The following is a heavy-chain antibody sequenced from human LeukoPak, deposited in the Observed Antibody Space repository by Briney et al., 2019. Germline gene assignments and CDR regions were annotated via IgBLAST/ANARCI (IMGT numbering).Heavy chain of an antibody. CDR1: GFTVSNSY. CDR3: ARANSATIPGVDP. Sequence: GGSLRLSCVASGFTVSNSYMTWVRQTPGKGLEWVAFISGGGMTLYADSVKGRFIISRDNSKNTVYLQMNSLRAEDTAVYYCARANSATIPGVDPWGQGTLVTVSS. V-gene: IGHV3-53*01. J-gene: IGHJ5*02. D-gene: IGHD1-26*01. CDR2: ISGGGMT.